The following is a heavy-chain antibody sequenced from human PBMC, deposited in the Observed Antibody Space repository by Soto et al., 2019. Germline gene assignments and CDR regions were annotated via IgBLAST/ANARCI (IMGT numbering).Heavy chain of an antibody. CDR1: GYSFTSYW. V-gene: IGHV5-10-1*01. Sequence: PRESLKISCKGSGYSFTSYWISWVRQMPGKGLEWMGRIDPSDSYTNYSPSFQGHVTISADKSISTAYLQWSSLKASDTDMYYCARHYYDSSDLYGMDVWGQGTTVTVSS. CDR2: IDPSDSYT. D-gene: IGHD3-22*01. J-gene: IGHJ6*02. CDR3: ARHYYDSSDLYGMDV.